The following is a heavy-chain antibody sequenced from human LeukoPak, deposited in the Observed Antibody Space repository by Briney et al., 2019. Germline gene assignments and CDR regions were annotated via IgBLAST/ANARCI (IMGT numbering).Heavy chain of an antibody. CDR3: AAGYYDSSGYYPFDY. J-gene: IGHJ4*02. CDR2: IYHSGST. D-gene: IGHD3-22*01. CDR1: GGSISSSNW. V-gene: IGHV4-4*02. Sequence: PSETLSLTCAVSGGSISSSNWWSWVRPPPGKGLEWIGEIYHSGSTNYNPSLKSRVTISVDKSKNQFSLKLSSVTAADTAVYYCAAGYYDSSGYYPFDYWGQGTLVTVSS.